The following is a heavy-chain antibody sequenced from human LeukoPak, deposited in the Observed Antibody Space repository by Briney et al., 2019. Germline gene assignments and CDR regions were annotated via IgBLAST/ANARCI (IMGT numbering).Heavy chain of an antibody. CDR2: VYYDGST. V-gene: IGHV4-39*01. CDR1: GDSIRSTSYY. Sequence: KPSETLSLTCTVSGDSIRSTSYYWAWIRQPPGKGLEWIGSVYYDGSTYFNPSLKSRVTISVDTSKNQFTLKMRSVTAADMAVYYCARPSYYGGSARWGRGSLVTVSS. J-gene: IGHJ4*02. CDR3: ARPSYYGGSAR. D-gene: IGHD2-21*01.